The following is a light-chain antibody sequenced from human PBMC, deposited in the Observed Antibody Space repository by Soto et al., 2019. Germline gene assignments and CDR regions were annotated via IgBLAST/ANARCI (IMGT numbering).Light chain of an antibody. CDR2: GAS. CDR1: QSVSSN. CDR3: QQYNKWLWT. Sequence: EIVMTQSPATLSVSPGERATLSCRASQSVSSNLAWYQQKPGQTPRLLIYGASTRAIGIPARFSGSGSGTEFTLTISSLQSEDFAVYYCQQYNKWLWTFGQGTNVVI. J-gene: IGKJ1*01. V-gene: IGKV3-15*01.